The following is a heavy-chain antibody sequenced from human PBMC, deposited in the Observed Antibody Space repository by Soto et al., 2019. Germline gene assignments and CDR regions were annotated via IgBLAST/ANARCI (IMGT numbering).Heavy chain of an antibody. CDR1: GYTFTGYY. Sequence: ASVKVSCKASGYTFTGYYMHWVRQAPGQGLEWMGWINPNSGGTNYAQKFQGWVTMTRDTSISTAYMELSRLRSDDTAVYYCARNYYDSSGYSPYYYYGMDVWGQGTTVTVSS. CDR2: INPNSGGT. V-gene: IGHV1-2*04. J-gene: IGHJ6*02. CDR3: ARNYYDSSGYSPYYYYGMDV. D-gene: IGHD3-22*01.